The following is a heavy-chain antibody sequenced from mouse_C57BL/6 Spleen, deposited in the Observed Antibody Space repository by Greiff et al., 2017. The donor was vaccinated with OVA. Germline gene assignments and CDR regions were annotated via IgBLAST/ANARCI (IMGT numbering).Heavy chain of an antibody. J-gene: IGHJ4*01. CDR3: ARPYSNYPQAMDY. CDR2: ISSGSSTI. V-gene: IGHV5-17*01. D-gene: IGHD2-5*01. Sequence: VKLMESGGGLVKPGGSLKLSCAASGFTFSDYGMHWVRQAPEKGLEWVAYISSGSSTIYYADTVKGRFTISRDNAKNTLFLQMTSLRSEDTAMYYCARPYSNYPQAMDYWGQGTSVTVSS. CDR1: GFTFSDYG.